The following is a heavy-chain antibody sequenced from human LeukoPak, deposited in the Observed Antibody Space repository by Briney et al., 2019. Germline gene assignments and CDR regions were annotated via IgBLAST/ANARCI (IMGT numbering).Heavy chain of an antibody. CDR1: GFTFSSYA. V-gene: IGHV3-23*01. Sequence: PGGSLRLSCAASGFTFSSYAMSWVHQAPGKGLEWVSAISGSGGSTYYADSVKGRFTISRDNSKNTLYLQMNSLRAEDTAVYYCAKRLGYSSSWYLDYWGQGTLVTVSS. CDR3: AKRLGYSSSWYLDY. CDR2: ISGSGGST. J-gene: IGHJ4*02. D-gene: IGHD6-13*01.